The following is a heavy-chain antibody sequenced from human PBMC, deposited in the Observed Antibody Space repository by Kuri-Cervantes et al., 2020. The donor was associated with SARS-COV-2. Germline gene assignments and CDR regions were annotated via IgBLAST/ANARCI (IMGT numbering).Heavy chain of an antibody. V-gene: IGHV1-46*01. CDR2: INPSGGST. Sequence: ASGKVSWKASGYTFTSYYMHWVRQAPGQGLEWMGIINPSGGSTSYAQKFQGRVTMTRDTSTSTVYMELSSLRSEDTAVYYCARVKPYYDSSGYSPPHYYYYYMDVWGKGTTVTVSS. CDR1: GYTFTSYY. CDR3: ARVKPYYDSSGYSPPHYYYYYMDV. J-gene: IGHJ6*03. D-gene: IGHD3-22*01.